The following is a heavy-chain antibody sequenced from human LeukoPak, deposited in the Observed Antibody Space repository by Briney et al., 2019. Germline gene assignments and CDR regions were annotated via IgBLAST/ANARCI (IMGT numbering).Heavy chain of an antibody. CDR2: IYYSGST. J-gene: IGHJ4*02. Sequence: PSETLSLTCTVSGGSISSYYWSWIRQPPGKGLEWIGYIYYSGSTNYNPSLKSRVTISVDTSNNQLSLKLSSVTAADTAVYYCASNYYGSGSLDYWGQGNLVTVSS. V-gene: IGHV4-59*08. CDR3: ASNYYGSGSLDY. D-gene: IGHD3-10*01. CDR1: GGSISSYY.